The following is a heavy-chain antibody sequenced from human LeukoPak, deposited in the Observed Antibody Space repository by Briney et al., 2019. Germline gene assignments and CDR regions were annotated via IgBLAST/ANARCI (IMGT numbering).Heavy chain of an antibody. CDR3: ARLRARIAAAGHFDY. V-gene: IGHV4-59*08. CDR1: GXSISSYY. D-gene: IGHD6-13*01. J-gene: IGHJ4*02. Sequence: PSETLSLTWTVSGXSISSYYWSWIRQPPGKGLEWIGYIYYSGSTNYNPSLKSRVTISVDTSKNQFSLKLSSVTAADTAVYYCARLRARIAAAGHFDYWGQGTLVTVSS. CDR2: IYYSGST.